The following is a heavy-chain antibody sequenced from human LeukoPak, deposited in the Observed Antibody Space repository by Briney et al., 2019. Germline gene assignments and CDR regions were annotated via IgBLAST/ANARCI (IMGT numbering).Heavy chain of an antibody. Sequence: PEASVKVSCKASGGTFSSYAISWVRQAPGQGLEWMGGIIPIFGTANYAQKFQGRVTITADESTSTAYMELSSLRSEDTAVYYCARGPSGSSWYFSVYWGQGTLVTVSS. J-gene: IGHJ4*02. CDR3: ARGPSGSSWYFSVY. CDR2: IIPIFGTA. V-gene: IGHV1-69*13. D-gene: IGHD6-13*01. CDR1: GGTFSSYA.